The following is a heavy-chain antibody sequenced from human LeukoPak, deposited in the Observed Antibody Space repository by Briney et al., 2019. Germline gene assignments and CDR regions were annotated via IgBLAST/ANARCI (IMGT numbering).Heavy chain of an antibody. D-gene: IGHD6-19*01. J-gene: IGHJ4*02. CDR3: ARRGRGSGWPFDY. V-gene: IGHV3-53*01. CDR1: GFTVSSNY. CDR2: IYSGGST. Sequence: PGGSLRLSCAASGFTVSSNYMSWVRQAPGKGLEWVSVIYSGGSTYYADSVKGRFTISRDNSKNTLYLQMNSLRAEDTAVYYCARRGRGSGWPFDYWGQGTLVTVSS.